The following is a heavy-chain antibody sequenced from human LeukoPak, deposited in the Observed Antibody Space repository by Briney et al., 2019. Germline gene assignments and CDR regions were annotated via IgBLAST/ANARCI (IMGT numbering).Heavy chain of an antibody. J-gene: IGHJ4*02. D-gene: IGHD2-2*01. V-gene: IGHV3-21*01. CDR1: GFTFSDYS. CDR3: ARVPSAYCSSTSCEFDF. CDR2: ISSTGSYI. Sequence: GGSLRLSCAVSGFTFSDYSINWVRQAPGKGLEWVSSISSTGSYIYYADSVKGRFTISRDNAKNSLYLQMNSLRAEDTAVYYCARVPSAYCSSTSCEFDFWGQGTLVTVSS.